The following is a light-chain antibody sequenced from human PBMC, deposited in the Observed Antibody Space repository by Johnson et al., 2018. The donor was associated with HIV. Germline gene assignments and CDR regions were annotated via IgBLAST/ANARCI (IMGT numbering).Light chain of an antibody. CDR1: SSNIGNSY. V-gene: IGLV1-51*02. Sequence: AVLTQPPSVSAAPGQKVTISCSGSSSNIGNSYVSWYQQLPGTAPKLLIYENNKRPSGIPDRFSGSKSGTSATLGITGLQTGDEADYYCGTWDSSLSAGRGVFGTGTKVTVL. J-gene: IGLJ1*01. CDR2: ENN. CDR3: GTWDSSLSAGRGV.